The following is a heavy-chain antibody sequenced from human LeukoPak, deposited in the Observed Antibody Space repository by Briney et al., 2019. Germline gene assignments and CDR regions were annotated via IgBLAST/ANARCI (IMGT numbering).Heavy chain of an antibody. D-gene: IGHD2-8*01. CDR3: ATGYPNGGAAGFY. V-gene: IGHV1-58*02. CDR1: GFTFTSSA. Sequence: ASVKVSCKASGFTFTSSAMQWVRQARGQRLEWIGWIVVGSGNTNYAQKFQERVTITRDMSTSTAYMELSSLRSEDTAVYYCATGYPNGGAAGFYWGQGTLVTVSS. J-gene: IGHJ4*02. CDR2: IVVGSGNT.